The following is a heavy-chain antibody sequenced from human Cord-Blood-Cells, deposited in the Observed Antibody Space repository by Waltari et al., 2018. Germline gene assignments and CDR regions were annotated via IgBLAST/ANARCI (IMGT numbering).Heavy chain of an antibody. CDR2: IYYSGST. CDR3: ARAGYSSSYYYYGMDV. V-gene: IGHV4-39*01. Sequence: QLQLQESGPGLVKPSETLSLTCTVSGGSISSSSYYWGWIRHPPGKGLEWIGSIYYSGSTYYNPSLKSRVTISVDTSKNQFSLKLSSVTAADTAVYYCARAGYSSSYYYYGMDVWGQGTTVTVSS. D-gene: IGHD6-13*01. CDR1: GGSISSSSYY. J-gene: IGHJ6*02.